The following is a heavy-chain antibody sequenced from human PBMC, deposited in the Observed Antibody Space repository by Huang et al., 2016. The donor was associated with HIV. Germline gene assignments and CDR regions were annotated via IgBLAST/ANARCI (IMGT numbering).Heavy chain of an antibody. CDR3: GRAEVTMHTTRERFYFGD. V-gene: IGHV1-69*01. D-gene: IGHD1-1*01. J-gene: IGHJ4*02. Sequence: QVQLVQSGAEVKRPGASVKVSGKTSGGSFNMYSLTWVLQSPGKRLEWGGWLFGFSNAANYAENFHGRVTFSADESTTTAYMELSGLRPDDTAVYFCGRAEVTMHTTRERFYFGDWGQGTLVTVSS. CDR1: GGSFNMYS. CDR2: LFGFSNAA.